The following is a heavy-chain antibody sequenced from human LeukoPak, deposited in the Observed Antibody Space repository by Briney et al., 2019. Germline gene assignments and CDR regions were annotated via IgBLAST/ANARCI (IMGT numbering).Heavy chain of an antibody. J-gene: IGHJ4*02. CDR1: GGSISSYY. V-gene: IGHV4-4*07. CDR2: IYTSGST. D-gene: IGHD5-18*01. Sequence: SETLSLTCTVSGGSISSYYWSWIRQPAGKGLEWIGRIYTSGSTNYNPSLKSRVTMSVDTSKNQFSLKLSSVTAADTAVYYCARERGTMGYRYGYALDYFDYWGQGTLVTVSS. CDR3: ARERGTMGYRYGYALDYFDY.